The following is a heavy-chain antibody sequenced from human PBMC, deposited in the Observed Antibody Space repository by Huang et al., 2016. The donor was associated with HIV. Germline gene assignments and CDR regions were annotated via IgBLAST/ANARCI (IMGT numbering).Heavy chain of an antibody. Sequence: VQLQQWGASLLKPSETLSLTCAVSGGTFPGYFWGWVRQAPGKGLEWIAEIKHSGTTSYNPSLKSRVSRSVDVANNQFSLSLKSVTAADTAVYFCVRCPGYYFEPSRYFDAFDIWGPGQWSPS. V-gene: IGHV4-34*02. CDR1: GGTFPGYF. J-gene: IGHJ3*02. CDR2: IKHSGTT. CDR3: VRCPGYYFEPSRYFDAFDI. D-gene: IGHD3-22*01.